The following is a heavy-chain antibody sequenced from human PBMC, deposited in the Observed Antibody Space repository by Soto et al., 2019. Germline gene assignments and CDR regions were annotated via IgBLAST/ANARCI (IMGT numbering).Heavy chain of an antibody. J-gene: IGHJ4*02. V-gene: IGHV1-8*01. CDR3: VRAPLHYYFADFLDK. D-gene: IGHD3-3*01. CDR1: GYTFTNND. CDR2: MNLYSGNT. Sequence: ASVKVSCKASGYTFTNNDINWVRQAAGQGLEWMGWMNLYSGNTGYARNFHGRVTMTRDNSITTAYTELSSLISEDTAVYYWVRAPLHYYFADFLDKCAQGPQVTVS.